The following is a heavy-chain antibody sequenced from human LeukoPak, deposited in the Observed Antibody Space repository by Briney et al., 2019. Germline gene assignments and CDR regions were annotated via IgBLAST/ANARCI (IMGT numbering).Heavy chain of an antibody. V-gene: IGHV1-18*01. CDR1: GYTFTSYG. CDR2: ISAYNGNT. CDR3: ARDPRPRSRGYSYGYVGY. D-gene: IGHD5-18*01. Sequence: GASVKFSCKASGYTFTSYGISWVRQAPGQGLEWMGWISAYNGNTNYAQKLQGRVTMTTDTSTSTAYMELRSLRSDDTAVYYCARDPRPRSRGYSYGYVGYWGQGTLVTVSS. J-gene: IGHJ4*02.